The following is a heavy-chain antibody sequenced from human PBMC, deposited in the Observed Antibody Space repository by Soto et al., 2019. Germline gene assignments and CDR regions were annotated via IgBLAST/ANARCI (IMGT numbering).Heavy chain of an antibody. CDR3: ATALYYYGSGSPPHKWFAP. CDR2: FDPEDGET. V-gene: IGHV1-24*01. D-gene: IGHD3-10*01. CDR1: GYTLTELS. J-gene: IGHJ5*02. Sequence: ASVKVSCKVSGYTLTELSMHWVRQAPGKGLEWMGGFDPEDGETIYAQKFQGRVTMTEDTSTDTAYMELSSLRSEDTAVYYCATALYYYGSGSPPHKWFAPWGQGTLITV.